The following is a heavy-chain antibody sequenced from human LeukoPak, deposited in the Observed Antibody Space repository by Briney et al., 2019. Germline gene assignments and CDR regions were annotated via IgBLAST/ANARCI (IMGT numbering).Heavy chain of an antibody. V-gene: IGHV4-4*07. CDR1: GGSISSYY. Sequence: SETLSLTCTVSGGSISSYYWSWIRQPAGKGLEWIGRIYTSGSTNYNPSLKSRVTISVDTSKNQFSLKLSSVTAADTAVYYCARHPYDYVWGSYRPRSFDYWGQGTLVTVSS. CDR3: ARHPYDYVWGSYRPRSFDY. J-gene: IGHJ4*02. D-gene: IGHD3-16*02. CDR2: IYTSGST.